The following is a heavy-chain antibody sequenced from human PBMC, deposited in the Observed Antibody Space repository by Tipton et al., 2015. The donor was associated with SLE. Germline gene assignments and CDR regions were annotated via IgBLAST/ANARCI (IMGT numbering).Heavy chain of an antibody. Sequence: TLSLTCTVSGGSVSSADYFWNWIRQPAGKGPEWIGPILSSGSTDYNPSLKGRVTMSVDTSKNQFSLKLSSVTAADTAMYYCTRELASFDIWGQGTMVAVSS. J-gene: IGHJ3*02. CDR1: GGSVSSADYF. CDR2: ILSSGST. CDR3: TRELASFDI. V-gene: IGHV4-61*02.